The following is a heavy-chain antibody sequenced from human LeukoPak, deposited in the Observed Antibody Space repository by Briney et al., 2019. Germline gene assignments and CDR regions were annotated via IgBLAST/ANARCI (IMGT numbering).Heavy chain of an antibody. Sequence: PSETLSLTCAVYGGSFSGYYWSWIRQPPGKGLEWIGEINHSGSTNYNPSLKSRVTISVDTSKNQFSLKLSSVTAADTAVYYCARFEPRATYFDYWGQGTLVTVSS. CDR2: INHSGST. CDR1: GGSFSGYY. J-gene: IGHJ4*02. D-gene: IGHD5-12*01. CDR3: ARFEPRATYFDY. V-gene: IGHV4-34*01.